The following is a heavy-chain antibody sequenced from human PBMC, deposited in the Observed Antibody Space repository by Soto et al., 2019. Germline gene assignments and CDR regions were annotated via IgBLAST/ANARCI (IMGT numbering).Heavy chain of an antibody. V-gene: IGHV1-18*01. J-gene: IGHJ4*02. Sequence: QVQLVQSGAEVKKPGASVKVSCKASGYTFTSYGISWVRQAPGQGLEWMGWISAYNGNTNYAQKLQGRVTMTTDTXRSTAYMELRSLRSDDTAVYYCARDYRIAVAGTSGYWGQGTLVTVSP. CDR2: ISAYNGNT. CDR3: ARDYRIAVAGTSGY. D-gene: IGHD6-19*01. CDR1: GYTFTSYG.